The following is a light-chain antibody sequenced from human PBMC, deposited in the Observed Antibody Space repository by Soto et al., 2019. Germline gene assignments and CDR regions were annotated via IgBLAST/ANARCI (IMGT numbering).Light chain of an antibody. J-gene: IGKJ2*01. CDR1: QHISTW. CDR2: AAS. V-gene: IGKV1-12*01. CDR3: QQANTFPFT. Sequence: DIQMTQSPSSVSASIGDRVTITCRASQHISTWLVWYQQKAGKAPQLLIYAASSLQSGVPSRFSDSGSGTDFTLTISSLQPDDSATYYGQQANTFPFTFGQGTRLEI.